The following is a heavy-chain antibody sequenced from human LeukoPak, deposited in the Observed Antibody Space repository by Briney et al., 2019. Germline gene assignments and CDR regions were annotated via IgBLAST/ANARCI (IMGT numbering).Heavy chain of an antibody. CDR3: ATLVYSKYNRYMDV. CDR1: GGSLSDYC. CDR2: IYSSGST. D-gene: IGHD2-8*01. V-gene: IGHV4-59*01. J-gene: IGHJ6*03. Sequence: PSETLSLTCTVSGGSLSDYCWSWLRQPPGRRVEWIGYIYSSGSTNYTPSLTSRLTTSVDTSKKQFSLKLSSVTAADTAVYYCATLVYSKYNRYMDVWGKGTTVTVSS.